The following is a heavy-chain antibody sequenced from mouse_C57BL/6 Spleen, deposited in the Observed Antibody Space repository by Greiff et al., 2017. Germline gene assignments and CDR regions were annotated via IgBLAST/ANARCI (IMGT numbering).Heavy chain of an antibody. J-gene: IGHJ2*01. CDR3: ATYSNYVFDY. CDR1: GFTFSSYA. D-gene: IGHD2-5*01. V-gene: IGHV5-4*01. CDR2: ISDGGSYT. Sequence: EVHLVESGGGLVKPGGSLKLSCAASGFTFSSYAMSWVRQTPEKRLEWVATISDGGSYTYYPDNVKGRFTISRDNAKNNLYLQMSHLKSEDTAMYYCATYSNYVFDYWGQGTTLTVSS.